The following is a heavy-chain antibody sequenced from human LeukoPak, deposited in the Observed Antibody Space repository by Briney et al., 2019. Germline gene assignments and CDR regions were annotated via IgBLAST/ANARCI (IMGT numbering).Heavy chain of an antibody. V-gene: IGHV3-33*08. CDR1: GFTFSSYG. D-gene: IGHD1-26*01. CDR2: IWYDGSNK. CDR3: ARGRRELWLFDY. Sequence: GGSLRLSCAASGFTFSSYGMHWVRQAPGKGLEWVAVIWYDGSNKYYADSVKGRFTISRDNSKNTLYLQMNSLRAEDTAVYYCARGRRELWLFDYWGQGTLVTVSS. J-gene: IGHJ4*02.